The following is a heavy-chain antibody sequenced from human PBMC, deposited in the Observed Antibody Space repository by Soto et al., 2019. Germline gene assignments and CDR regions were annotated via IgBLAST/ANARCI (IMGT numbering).Heavy chain of an antibody. CDR2: IIPIFGTA. D-gene: IGHD3-22*01. CDR3: ASGSRVVVKEGDAFDI. Sequence: QVQLVQSGAEVKKPGSSVKVSCKASGGTFSSYAISWVRQAPGQGLEWMGGIIPIFGTANYAQKFQCRVTITADESTSTAYMELSRLRSEDTAVYYCASGSRVVVKEGDAFDIWGQGTMVTVSS. CDR1: GGTFSSYA. V-gene: IGHV1-69*12. J-gene: IGHJ3*02.